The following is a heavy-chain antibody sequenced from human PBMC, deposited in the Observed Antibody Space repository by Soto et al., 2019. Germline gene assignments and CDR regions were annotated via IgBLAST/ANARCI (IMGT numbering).Heavy chain of an antibody. CDR2: IYYSGST. D-gene: IGHD6-19*01. Sequence: PSETLSLTCTVSGGSISSGDYYWSWIRQPPGKGLEWIGYIYYSGSTYYNPSLKSRVTISVDTSTSTVYMELSSLRSEDTAVYYCARGGEQWLVQDWFDPWGQGTLVTVSS. V-gene: IGHV4-30-4*02. CDR1: GGSISSGDYY. J-gene: IGHJ5*02. CDR3: ARGGEQWLVQDWFDP.